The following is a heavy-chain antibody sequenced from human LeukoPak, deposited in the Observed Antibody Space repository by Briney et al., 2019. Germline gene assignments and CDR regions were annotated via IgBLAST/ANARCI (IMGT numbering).Heavy chain of an antibody. V-gene: IGHV3-23*01. CDR2: ITDSGGST. CDR3: AKRACSSGTCHLEY. Sequence: GGSLSLSCAASGFTFNIYVMSWVRQAPGKGLEWVSAITDSGGSTFYADSVKGRFTISRDNSRNTLYLQMNSLRAEDTAVYYCAKRACSSGTCHLEYWGQGTLVTVSS. J-gene: IGHJ4*02. CDR1: GFTFNIYV. D-gene: IGHD2-15*01.